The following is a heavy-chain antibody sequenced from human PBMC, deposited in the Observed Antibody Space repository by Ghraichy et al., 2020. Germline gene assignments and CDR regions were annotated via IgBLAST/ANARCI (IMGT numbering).Heavy chain of an antibody. CDR2: FYPGDSDT. CDR1: GYSFTSYW. Sequence: GESLNISCKGSGYSFTSYWIGWVRQMPGKGLEWMGSFYPGDSDTRYSPSFQGQVIISVDKSISTAYLQWSSLKASDTAMYYCAKSYKNLDSGYSFWDVWGQGTTVTVAS. V-gene: IGHV5-51*01. J-gene: IGHJ6*02. CDR3: AKSYKNLDSGYSFWDV. D-gene: IGHD3-22*01.